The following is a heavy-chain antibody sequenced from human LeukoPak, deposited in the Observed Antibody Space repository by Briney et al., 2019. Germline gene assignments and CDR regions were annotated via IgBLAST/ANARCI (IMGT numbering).Heavy chain of an antibody. Sequence: GGSLRLSCKASGFTFNLFSMHWIRQTPGKGLEWVSATSHDESNKLYADSVKGRFTISRDNSRDTVYLQMNNLRLDDAGTYYCARSRLGLWLSVIDYWGQGSLVTVSA. CDR1: GFTFNLFS. V-gene: IGHV3-30*03. D-gene: IGHD3-9*01. CDR2: TSHDESNK. CDR3: ARSRLGLWLSVIDY. J-gene: IGHJ4*01.